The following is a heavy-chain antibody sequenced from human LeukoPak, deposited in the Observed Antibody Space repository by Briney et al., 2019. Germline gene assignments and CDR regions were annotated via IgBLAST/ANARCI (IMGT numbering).Heavy chain of an antibody. Sequence: SQTLSLTCTVSGDSISSADYYWSWIRQPPGKGLEWIGSIYHSGSTYYNPSLKSRVTISVDTSKNQFSLKLSSVTAADTAVYYCARLYGDHEDWYFDLWGRGTLVTVSS. CDR3: ARLYGDHEDWYFDL. J-gene: IGHJ2*01. CDR1: GDSISSADYY. CDR2: IYHSGST. D-gene: IGHD4-17*01. V-gene: IGHV4-30-4*01.